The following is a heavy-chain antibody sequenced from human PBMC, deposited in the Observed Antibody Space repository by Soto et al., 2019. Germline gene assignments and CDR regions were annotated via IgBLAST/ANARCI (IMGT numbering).Heavy chain of an antibody. CDR3: ARGFPLDSSVYHLDY. J-gene: IGHJ4*02. V-gene: IGHV4-34*01. CDR1: GGSFSGYY. D-gene: IGHD3-22*01. Sequence: QVPLQQWGAGLLNPSETLSLTCAVYGGSFSGYYWCWIRQPQAKGLEWFGETNHRGSTNYNPTLKSRVTISVDTWKNRVSLKVSSVTAADTAVYYCARGFPLDSSVYHLDYWGQGTLVTVSS. CDR2: TNHRGST.